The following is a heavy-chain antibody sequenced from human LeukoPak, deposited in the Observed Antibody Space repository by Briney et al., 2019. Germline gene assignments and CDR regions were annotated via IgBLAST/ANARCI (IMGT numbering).Heavy chain of an antibody. Sequence: SVKVSCKASGGIFSNYAISWVRQAPGQGLEWMGGIIPIFGKANYAQKFQGRVTITADESTSTAYMELSSLRSEDTAVYYCARDSSEFRSLTPHWGQGTLVTVSP. CDR1: GGIFSNYA. CDR2: IIPIFGKA. D-gene: IGHD2-15*01. V-gene: IGHV1-69*13. J-gene: IGHJ1*01. CDR3: ARDSSEFRSLTPH.